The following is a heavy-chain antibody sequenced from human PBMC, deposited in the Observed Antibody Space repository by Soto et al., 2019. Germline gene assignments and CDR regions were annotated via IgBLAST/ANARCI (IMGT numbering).Heavy chain of an antibody. D-gene: IGHD3-22*01. CDR1: GGTFSNHA. V-gene: IGHV1-69*01. CDR3: ARGPDRSGFYLFDY. Sequence: QVQLVQSGAEVRKPGSSVKVSCKASGGTFSNHAISWVRQAPGQGPEWMGGIIPISGTTNYAQKFQGRVTINVDESMTAAYMELSSLRYEYTAVYYCARGPDRSGFYLFDYWGQGTLVTVSS. J-gene: IGHJ4*02. CDR2: IIPISGTT.